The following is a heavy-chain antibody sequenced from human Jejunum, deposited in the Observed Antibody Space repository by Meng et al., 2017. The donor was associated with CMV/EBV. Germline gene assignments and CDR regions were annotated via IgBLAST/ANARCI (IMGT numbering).Heavy chain of an antibody. CDR2: FYSSDTY. CDR1: GGSVNNYY. J-gene: IGHJ4*02. V-gene: IGHV4-4*07. Sequence: ESGPGLANPSATRSLTCTVSGGSVNNYYWSWIRQSAGKGLEWIGRFYSSDTYNYHPSLDSRVTMSLDTSKNQFSLNLRSVTAADTATYYCARGPGASTREGFDYWGLGTLVTVSS. CDR3: ARGPGASTREGFDY. D-gene: IGHD1-26*01.